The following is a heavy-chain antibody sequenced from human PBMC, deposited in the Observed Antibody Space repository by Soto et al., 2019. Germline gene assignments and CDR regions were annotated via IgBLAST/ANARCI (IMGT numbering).Heavy chain of an antibody. Sequence: QITLKESGPTLVKPTQTLTLTCTFSGFSLSTSGVGVGWIRQPPGKALEWLALIYWDDDKRYSPSLKSRLTITKDTSKHQVVLTMTNMDPVDTATYYCAHRNDWGDPNWFDPWGQGTLVTVSS. J-gene: IGHJ5*02. CDR3: AHRNDWGDPNWFDP. CDR1: GFSLSTSGVG. D-gene: IGHD3-16*01. V-gene: IGHV2-5*02. CDR2: IYWDDDK.